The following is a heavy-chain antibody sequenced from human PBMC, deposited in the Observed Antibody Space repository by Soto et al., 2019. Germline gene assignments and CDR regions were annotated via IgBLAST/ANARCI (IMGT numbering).Heavy chain of an antibody. CDR1: GFTFSSYW. V-gene: IGHV3-7*04. J-gene: IGHJ6*02. D-gene: IGHD3-22*01. CDR3: ARFYYDSSGYLPSPYYYYYGMDV. Sequence: EVQLVESGGGLVQPGGSLRLSCAASGFTFSSYWMSWVRQAPGKGLEWVANIKQDGSEKYYVDSVKGRFNISRDNAKNVLYLQMNRLRAEDTAVYYCARFYYDSSGYLPSPYYYYYGMDVWGQGTTVTVSS. CDR2: IKQDGSEK.